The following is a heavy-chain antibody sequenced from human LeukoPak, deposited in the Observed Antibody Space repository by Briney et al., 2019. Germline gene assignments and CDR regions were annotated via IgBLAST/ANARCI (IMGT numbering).Heavy chain of an antibody. J-gene: IGHJ4*02. D-gene: IGHD5-18*01. CDR1: GGSISSGGYY. CDR2: IYYSGST. Sequence: KSSQTLSLTCTVSGGSISSGGYYWSWIRQHPGKGLEWIGYIYYSGSTNYNPSLKSRVTISVDTSKNQFSLKLSSVTAADTAVYYCARSRSSHSNGYSYGLGPLFDYWGQGTLVTVSS. CDR3: ARSRSSHSNGYSYGLGPLFDY. V-gene: IGHV4-31*03.